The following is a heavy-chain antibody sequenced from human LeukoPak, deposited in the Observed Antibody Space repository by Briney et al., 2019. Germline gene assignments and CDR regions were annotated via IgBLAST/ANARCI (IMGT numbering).Heavy chain of an antibody. CDR1: GFTFSSYS. CDR2: ISSSSSTI. D-gene: IGHD1-26*01. V-gene: IGHV3-48*01. J-gene: IGHJ4*02. CDR3: AKEEYSGSLLTLDY. Sequence: GGSLRLSCAASGFTFSSYSMNWVRQAPGKGLEWVSYISSSSSTIYYADSVKGRFTISRDNAKNSLYLQVNSLRAEDTAVYYCAKEEYSGSLLTLDYWGQGTLVTVSS.